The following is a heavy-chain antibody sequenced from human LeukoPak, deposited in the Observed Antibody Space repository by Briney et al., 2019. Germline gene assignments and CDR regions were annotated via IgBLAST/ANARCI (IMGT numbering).Heavy chain of an antibody. CDR3: ARDVRSYY. V-gene: IGHV3-48*03. CDR1: GPIISRYE. D-gene: IGHD3-10*02. J-gene: IGHJ4*02. CDR2: ITSIGTTI. Sequence: GRSLRLSCAASGPIISRYEMNWVSHAPGKWMEWVAYITSIGTTIYYADSVKGRFTIARDNAKNSLYQQMNSLRAEDTAVYYCARDVRSYYWGQGTLVTVSS.